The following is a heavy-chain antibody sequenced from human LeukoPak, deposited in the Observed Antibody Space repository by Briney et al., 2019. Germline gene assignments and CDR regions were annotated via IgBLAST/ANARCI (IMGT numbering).Heavy chain of an antibody. CDR3: ARDGLGSSYYYYGMDV. CDR1: GFTFTSYG. CDR2: ISAYNGNT. D-gene: IGHD3/OR15-3a*01. Sequence: ASVKVSCKASGFTFTSYGISWVRQAPGQGLEWMGWISAYNGNTNYAQKLQGRVTMTTDTSTSTASIELRSLRSDDTAVYYCARDGLGSSYYYYGMDVWGQGTTVTVSS. V-gene: IGHV1-18*01. J-gene: IGHJ6*02.